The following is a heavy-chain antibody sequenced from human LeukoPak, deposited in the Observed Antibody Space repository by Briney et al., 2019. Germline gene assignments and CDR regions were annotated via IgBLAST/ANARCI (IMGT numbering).Heavy chain of an antibody. Sequence: GGSLRLSCAASGFTFSDHYMDWVCQAPGKGLEWVGRTRNKANSYTTEYAASVKGRFTISRDDSKNSLYLQMNSLKTEDTAVYYCARVKDYYYGMDVWGQGTTVTVSS. CDR2: TRNKANSYTT. CDR3: ARVKDYYYGMDV. CDR1: GFTFSDHY. J-gene: IGHJ6*02. V-gene: IGHV3-72*01.